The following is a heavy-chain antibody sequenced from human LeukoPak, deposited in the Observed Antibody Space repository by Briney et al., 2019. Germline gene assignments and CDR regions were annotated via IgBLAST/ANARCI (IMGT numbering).Heavy chain of an antibody. V-gene: IGHV4-39*07. J-gene: IGHJ5*02. CDR3: ARGLYYYDSSGYVEVVWFDP. CDR1: CGSPSSSSYY. CDR2: IYYSCGT. D-gene: IGHD3-22*01. Sequence: PSGTPSLPCTVSCGSPSSSSYYWGWIRQPPGEGLGWVGGIYYSCGTYYNPSLKSRVTISLDKSKNQVSLKLSSVTAADTAVYYCARGLYYYDSSGYVEVVWFDPWGQGTLVTVSP.